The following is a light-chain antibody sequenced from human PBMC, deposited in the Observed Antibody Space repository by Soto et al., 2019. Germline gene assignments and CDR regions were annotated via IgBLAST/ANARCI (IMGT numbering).Light chain of an antibody. CDR3: QQYGSSHPIT. V-gene: IGKV3-20*01. Sequence: EIALVQSPGTLSLSPGERATISCRASQSVFNNYLAWYQRKPGQAPRLLIYAASSRATDIPDRVSGIGSGTHFTLTISRLEPEDSAVYYCQQYGSSHPITFGQGTRLEIK. J-gene: IGKJ5*01. CDR1: QSVFNNY. CDR2: AAS.